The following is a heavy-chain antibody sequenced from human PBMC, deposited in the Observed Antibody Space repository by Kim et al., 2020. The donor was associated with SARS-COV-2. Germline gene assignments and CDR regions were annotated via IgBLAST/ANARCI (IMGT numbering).Heavy chain of an antibody. D-gene: IGHD3-9*01. CDR2: INTNTGNP. J-gene: IGHJ6*02. V-gene: IGHV7-4-1*02. CDR1: GYTFTSYA. CDR3: ARVPRGYDILLYYYGMDV. Sequence: VSVKVSCKASGYTFTSYAMNWVRQAPGQGLEWMGWINTNTGNPTYAQGFTGRFVFSLDTSVSTAYLQISSLKAEDTAVYYCARVPRGYDILLYYYGMDVWCQGTTVTVSS.